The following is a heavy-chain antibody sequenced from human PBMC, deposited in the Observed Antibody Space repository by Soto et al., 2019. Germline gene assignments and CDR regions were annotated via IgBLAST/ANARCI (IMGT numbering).Heavy chain of an antibody. V-gene: IGHV4-31*03. Sequence: SETLSLTCTVSGGSISSGGYYWSWIRQHPGKGQEWIGYIYYSGSAYYNPSLKSRVTISVDTSKNQFSLKLSSVTAADTAVFYCARGDEGPYDSSGYFGYWGQGTLVTVSS. CDR1: GGSISSGGYY. CDR2: IYYSGSA. D-gene: IGHD3-22*01. J-gene: IGHJ4*02. CDR3: ARGDEGPYDSSGYFGY.